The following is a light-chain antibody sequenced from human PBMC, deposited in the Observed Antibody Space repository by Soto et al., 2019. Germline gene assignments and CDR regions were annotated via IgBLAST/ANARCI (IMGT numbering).Light chain of an antibody. V-gene: IGKV1-5*03. J-gene: IGKJ1*01. Sequence: DIQMTQSPATLSASVGDRVTITCRASQSIDSCLAWYQQKPGKAPKLLIYAASNLQGGVPSRFSGSRSGTVFTLTTVSRHADYFGTYYWQQYNAYSTFGQGTKV. CDR3: QQYNAYST. CDR1: QSIDSC. CDR2: AAS.